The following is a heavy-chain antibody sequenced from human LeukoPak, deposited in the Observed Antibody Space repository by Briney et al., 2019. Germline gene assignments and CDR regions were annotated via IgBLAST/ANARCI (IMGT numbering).Heavy chain of an antibody. Sequence: SETLSLTCTVSGYSISSGYYWGWIRQPPGKGLEWIGSIYHSGSTYYNPSLKSRVTISVDTSKNQFSLKLSSVTAADTAVYYCARVGLLQTPDPWGQGTLVAVSS. CDR3: ARVGLLQTPDP. CDR2: IYHSGST. V-gene: IGHV4-38-2*02. D-gene: IGHD2-15*01. J-gene: IGHJ5*02. CDR1: GYSISSGYY.